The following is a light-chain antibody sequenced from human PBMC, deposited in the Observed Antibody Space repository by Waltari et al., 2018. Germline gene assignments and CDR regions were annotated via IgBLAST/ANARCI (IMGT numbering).Light chain of an antibody. CDR1: SSDIGRYDI. V-gene: IGLV2-23*02. Sequence: QSALTQPAAVSGSPGQSVTISWIGASSDIGRYDIVSWYQQHPGNAPKLVISDVSKRPSGVSDRFSGSKSGDTASLTISGLQFEDEADYYCCSYAGNYVWVFGGGTRLTVL. CDR3: CSYAGNYVWV. J-gene: IGLJ3*02. CDR2: DVS.